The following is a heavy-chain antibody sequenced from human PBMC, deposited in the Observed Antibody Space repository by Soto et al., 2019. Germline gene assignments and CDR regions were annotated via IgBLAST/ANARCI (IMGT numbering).Heavy chain of an antibody. D-gene: IGHD2-2*02. J-gene: IGHJ6*04. Sequence: GESLKISCKGSGYSFTSYWISWVRQMPGKGLEWMGRIDPSDSYTNYSPSFQGHVTISADKSISTAYLQWSSLKASDTAMYYCARHDGVVPAAILNWVRNSYYYGMDVWGKGTRSPSPQ. V-gene: IGHV5-10-1*01. CDR2: IDPSDSYT. CDR3: ARHDGVVPAAILNWVRNSYYYGMDV. CDR1: GYSFTSYW.